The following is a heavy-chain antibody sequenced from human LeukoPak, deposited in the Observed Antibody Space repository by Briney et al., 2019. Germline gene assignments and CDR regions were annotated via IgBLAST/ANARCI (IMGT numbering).Heavy chain of an antibody. J-gene: IGHJ4*02. CDR1: GGSISSGGYY. CDR3: ARGRELKWLFYY. D-gene: IGHD3-22*01. CDR2: IYYSGST. V-gene: IGHV4-31*03. Sequence: PSQTLSLTCTVSGGSISSGGYYWSWIRQHPGKGLEWIGYIYYSGSTYYNPSLKSRVTISVDTSKNQFSLKLSSVTAADTAVYYCARGRELKWLFYYWGQGTLVTVSS.